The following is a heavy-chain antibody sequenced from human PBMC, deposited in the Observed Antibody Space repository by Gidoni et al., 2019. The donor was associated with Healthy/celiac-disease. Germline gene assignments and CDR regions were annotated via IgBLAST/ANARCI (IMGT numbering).Heavy chain of an antibody. D-gene: IGHD3-3*01. J-gene: IGHJ5*02. CDR3: AKDGPYYDFWSGYYTPSNWFDP. CDR2: ISGSGGST. Sequence: EVQLLESGGGLVQPGGSLRLSCAASGFTFSSYAMRWVRQAPGKGLEWVSAISGSGGSTYYADSVKGRFTISRDNSKNTLYLQMNSLRAEDTAVYYCAKDGPYYDFWSGYYTPSNWFDPWGQGTLVTVSS. V-gene: IGHV3-23*01. CDR1: GFTFSSYA.